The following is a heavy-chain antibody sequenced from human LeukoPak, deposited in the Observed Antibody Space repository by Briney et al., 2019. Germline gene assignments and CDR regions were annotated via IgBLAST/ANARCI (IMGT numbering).Heavy chain of an antibody. CDR3: ASIESIRYYYYGMDV. V-gene: IGHV4-59*12. Sequence: SETLSLTCTVSGGSISSYYWSWIRQPPGKGLEWIGYIYYSGSTNYNPSLKSRVTISVDTSKNQFSLKLSSVTAADTAVYYCASIESIRYYYYGMDVWGQGTTVTVSS. D-gene: IGHD2-15*01. CDR2: IYYSGST. CDR1: GGSISSYY. J-gene: IGHJ6*02.